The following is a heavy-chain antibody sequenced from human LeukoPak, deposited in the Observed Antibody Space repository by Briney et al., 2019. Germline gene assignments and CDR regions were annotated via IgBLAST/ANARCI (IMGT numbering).Heavy chain of an antibody. J-gene: IGHJ3*02. D-gene: IGHD3-22*01. Sequence: SGTLSLTCTVSGGSISSYYWSWIRQPPGKGLEWNGYIYYSGSTNYNPSLKSRVTISVDTSKNQFSLKLSSVTAADTAVYYCASRNYLTMSDAFDIWGQGTMVTVSS. CDR1: GGSISSYY. CDR3: ASRNYLTMSDAFDI. V-gene: IGHV4-59*01. CDR2: IYYSGST.